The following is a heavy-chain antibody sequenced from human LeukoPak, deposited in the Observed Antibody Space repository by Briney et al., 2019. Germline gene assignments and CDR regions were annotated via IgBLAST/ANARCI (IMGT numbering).Heavy chain of an antibody. D-gene: IGHD2-21*01. CDR2: ISSSSSYI. CDR1: GFTFSSYS. V-gene: IGHV3-21*01. J-gene: IGHJ3*02. Sequence: GGSLRLSCAASGFTFSSYSMNWVRQAPGKGLEWVSSISSSSSYIYYADSVKGRSTISRDNAKNSLYLQMNSLRAEDTAVYYCARDKVVIDAFDIWGQGTMVTVSS. CDR3: ARDKVVIDAFDI.